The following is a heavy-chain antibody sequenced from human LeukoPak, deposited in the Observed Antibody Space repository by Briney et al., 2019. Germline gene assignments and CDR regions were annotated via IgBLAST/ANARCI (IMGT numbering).Heavy chain of an antibody. Sequence: SVKVSCKASGGTFSSYAISWVRQAPGQGLEWMGGIIPIFGTANYAQKFQGRVTITTDESTSTAYMELSSLRSEDTAVYYCARLPSYYYGSGSHSVYWGQGTLVTVSS. CDR3: ARLPSYYYGSGSHSVY. V-gene: IGHV1-69*05. CDR1: GGTFSSYA. D-gene: IGHD3-10*01. J-gene: IGHJ4*02. CDR2: IIPIFGTA.